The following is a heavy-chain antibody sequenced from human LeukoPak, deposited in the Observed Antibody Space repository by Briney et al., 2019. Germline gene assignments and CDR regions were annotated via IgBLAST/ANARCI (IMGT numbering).Heavy chain of an antibody. CDR2: IIPIFGTA. CDR1: GGTFSSYA. D-gene: IGHD3-22*01. CDR3: ARGLKYYYDSSGYYFGY. Sequence: SVNVSCKASGGTFSSYAISWVRQAPGQGLEWMGGIIPIFGTANYAQKFQGRVTITADESTSTAYMELSSLRSEDTAVYYCARGLKYYYDSSGYYFGYWGQGTLVTVSS. V-gene: IGHV1-69*01. J-gene: IGHJ4*02.